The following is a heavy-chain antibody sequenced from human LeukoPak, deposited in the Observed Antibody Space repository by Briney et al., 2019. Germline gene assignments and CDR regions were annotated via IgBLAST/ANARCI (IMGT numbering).Heavy chain of an antibody. Sequence: ASVKVSCKASGYTFTSYDINWVRQATGQGLEWMGWMDPNSGNTGYAQKFQGRVTMTRNTSISTAYMELSSLRSEDTAVYYCARGHKVRGVMIGYWGQGTLVTVSS. V-gene: IGHV1-8*01. CDR1: GYTFTSYD. CDR2: MDPNSGNT. D-gene: IGHD3-10*01. CDR3: ARGHKVRGVMIGY. J-gene: IGHJ4*02.